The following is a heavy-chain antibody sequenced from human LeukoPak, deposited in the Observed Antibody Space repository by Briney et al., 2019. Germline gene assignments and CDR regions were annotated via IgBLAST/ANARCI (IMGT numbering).Heavy chain of an antibody. D-gene: IGHD3-9*01. CDR2: INHSGST. CDR1: GGSFSGYY. J-gene: IGHJ6*03. CDR3: ARSLSGHHYYYYMDV. V-gene: IGHV4-34*01. Sequence: SETLSLTCAVYGGSFSGYYWSWIRQPPGKGLEWIGEINHSGSTNYNPSLKSRVTISVDTSKNQFSLKLSSVTAADTAVYYCARSLSGHHYYYYMDVWGKGTTVTVSS.